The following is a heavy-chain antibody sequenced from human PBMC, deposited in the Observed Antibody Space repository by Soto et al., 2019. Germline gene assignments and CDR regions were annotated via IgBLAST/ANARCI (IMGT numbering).Heavy chain of an antibody. V-gene: IGHV3-48*01. CDR2: ISSSSSTI. CDR1: GFTFSSYS. J-gene: IGHJ3*02. CDR3: ARRFVTIIGVVHRFAFDI. Sequence: GGSLRLSCAASGFTFSSYSMNWVRQAPGKGLEWVSYISSSSSTIYYADSVKGRFTISRDNAKNSLYLQMNSLRAEDTAVYYCARRFVTIIGVVHRFAFDIWGQGTMVTVSS. D-gene: IGHD3-3*01.